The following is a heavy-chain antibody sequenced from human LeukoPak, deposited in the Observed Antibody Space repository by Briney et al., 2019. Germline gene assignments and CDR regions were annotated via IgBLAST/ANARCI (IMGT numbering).Heavy chain of an antibody. D-gene: IGHD2-15*01. CDR1: GDSPTSNY. CDR3: ARLLAGCPGGRCRAHFDC. J-gene: IGHJ4*02. CDR2: IYYGGRT. V-gene: IGHV4-59*01. Sequence: SGTLSLTSSVPGDSPTSNYSSTMRQPPGQGLGWIGHIYYGGRTNYTPSINSRVSMSVDTSKNQFSLNLSSVTAADTAVYHCARLLAGCPGGRCRAHFDCWGQGTLVTVSS.